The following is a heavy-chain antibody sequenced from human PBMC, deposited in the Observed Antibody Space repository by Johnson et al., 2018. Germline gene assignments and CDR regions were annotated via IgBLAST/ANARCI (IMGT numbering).Heavy chain of an antibody. J-gene: IGHJ4*02. CDR3: VKERSGNAPLFEY. Sequence: VQLVETGGGVVQPGRSLRLSCAASGFTFSNYGIHWVRQLPGKGLEWVAVISYDGVKKDYADSVKGRFTISRDNSKNTAYVQMNSLRAEDTGVYYCVKERSGNAPLFEYWGQGTLVTVSS. CDR2: ISYDGVKK. CDR1: GFTFSNYG. D-gene: IGHD5-12*01. V-gene: IGHV3-30*18.